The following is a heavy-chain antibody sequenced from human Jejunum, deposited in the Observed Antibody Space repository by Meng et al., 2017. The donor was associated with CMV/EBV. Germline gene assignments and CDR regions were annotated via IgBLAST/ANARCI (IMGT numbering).Heavy chain of an antibody. J-gene: IGHJ4*02. D-gene: IGHD3-16*02. CDR2: ISCSGSAP. Sequence: FRMDALAWVRQVPGKVLEWFSDISCSGSAPYYADSVKGRFTISRDNSKNTLYLHMNDLRVEDTGVYYCAKEYYDNVWGNYRYIRAFDSWGRGTLVTVSS. V-gene: IGHV3-23*01. CDR3: AKEYYDNVWGNYRYIRAFDS. CDR1: FRMDA.